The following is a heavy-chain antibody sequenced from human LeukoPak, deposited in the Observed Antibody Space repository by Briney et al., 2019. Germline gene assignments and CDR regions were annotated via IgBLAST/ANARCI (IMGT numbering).Heavy chain of an antibody. CDR1: GGSISSYY. V-gene: IGHV4-59*12. CDR3: ARRGLTMVRGVIEGFIWFDP. Sequence: PSETLSLTCTVSGGSISSYYWSWIRQPPGKGLEWIAYIYYSGSTNYNPSLKSRVTISVDTSKNQFSLKLSSVTAADTAVYYCARRGLTMVRGVIEGFIWFDPWGQGTLVTVSS. D-gene: IGHD3-10*01. J-gene: IGHJ5*02. CDR2: IYYSGST.